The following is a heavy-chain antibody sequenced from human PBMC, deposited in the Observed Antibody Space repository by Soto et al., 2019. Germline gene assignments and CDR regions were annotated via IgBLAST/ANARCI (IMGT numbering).Heavy chain of an antibody. CDR3: STRSSYCTSTCCQYWYRVH. CDR2: IHHSGTT. V-gene: IGHV4-4*02. D-gene: IGHD2-2*01. J-gene: IGHJ2*01. Sequence: QVQLQESGPGLVKPSGTLSLTCAVSSGSISTNNWWSWVRQPPGKGLEWIGEIHHSGTTNYNPSLKRRVTMSVTISKNQSSLKLNPVTAADTAVYYCSTRSSYCTSTCCQYWYRVHWSRGTLFSVSA. CDR1: SGSISTNNW.